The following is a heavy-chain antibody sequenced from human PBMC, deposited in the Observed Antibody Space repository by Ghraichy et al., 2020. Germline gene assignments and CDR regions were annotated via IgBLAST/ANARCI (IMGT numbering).Heavy chain of an antibody. V-gene: IGHV3-30*18. CDR2: ISYDGSNK. Sequence: GGSLRLSCAASGFTFSSYGMHWVRQAPGKGLEWVAVISYDGSNKYYADSVKGRFTISRDNSKNTLYLQMNSLRAEDTAVYYCAKGSIVGATRGDYYYGMDVWGQGTTVTVSS. CDR1: GFTFSSYG. CDR3: AKGSIVGATRGDYYYGMDV. J-gene: IGHJ6*02. D-gene: IGHD1-26*01.